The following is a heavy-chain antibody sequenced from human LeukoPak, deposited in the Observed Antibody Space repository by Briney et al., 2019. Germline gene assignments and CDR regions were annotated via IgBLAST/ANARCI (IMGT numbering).Heavy chain of an antibody. Sequence: GGSLRLSCAASGFTFSTYAMSWVRQAPGKGLEWVSSISGSGGNTYYADSVKGRFTISRDNSKNTLYLQMNSLRAEDTAVYYCARDRGYGYLFDYWGQGTLVTVSS. V-gene: IGHV3-23*01. D-gene: IGHD5-18*01. J-gene: IGHJ4*02. CDR2: ISGSGGNT. CDR3: ARDRGYGYLFDY. CDR1: GFTFSTYA.